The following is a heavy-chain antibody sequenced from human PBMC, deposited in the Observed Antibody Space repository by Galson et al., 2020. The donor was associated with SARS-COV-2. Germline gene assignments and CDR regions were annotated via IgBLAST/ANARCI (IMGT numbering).Heavy chain of an antibody. D-gene: IGHD3-16*01. V-gene: IGHV3-7*01. CDR2: IKQDGSEK. CDR1: GFTFSSYW. CDR3: ARVRGYEKSGWGYYYYGMDV. J-gene: IGHJ6*02. Sequence: GGSLRLSCAASGFTFSSYWMSWVRQAPGKGLEWVANIKQDGSEKYYVDSVKGRFTISRDNAKNSLYLQMNSLRAEDTAVYYCARVRGYEKSGWGYYYYGMDVWGQGTTVTVSS.